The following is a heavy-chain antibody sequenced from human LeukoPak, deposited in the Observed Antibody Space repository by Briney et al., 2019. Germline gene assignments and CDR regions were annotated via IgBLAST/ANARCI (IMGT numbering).Heavy chain of an antibody. Sequence: GGSLRLSCAASGFTFSSYAMSWVRQAPGKGLEWVSAISGSGGSTYYADSVKGRFTISRDNSKNTLYLQMNSLRAEDTAVYYCASIIVGATTNFDYWGKGTLVTVSS. J-gene: IGHJ4*02. CDR3: ASIIVGATTNFDY. V-gene: IGHV3-23*01. D-gene: IGHD1-26*01. CDR1: GFTFSSYA. CDR2: ISGSGGST.